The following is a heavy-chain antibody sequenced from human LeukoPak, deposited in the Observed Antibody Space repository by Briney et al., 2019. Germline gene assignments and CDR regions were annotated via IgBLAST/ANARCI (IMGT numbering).Heavy chain of an antibody. V-gene: IGHV3-23*01. CDR3: AKDRGYCSSTSCPHDY. CDR2: ISGSGGST. Sequence: PGGSLRLSCAASGFTFDHYGMSWVRQAPGKGLEWVSAISGSGGSTYYADSVKGRFTISRDNSKNTLYLQMNSLRAEDTAVYYCAKDRGYCSSTSCPHDYWGQGTLVTVSS. CDR1: GFTFDHYG. D-gene: IGHD2-2*01. J-gene: IGHJ4*02.